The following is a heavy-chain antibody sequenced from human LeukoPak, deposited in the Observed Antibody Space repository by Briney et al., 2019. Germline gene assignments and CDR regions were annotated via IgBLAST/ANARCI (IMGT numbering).Heavy chain of an antibody. J-gene: IGHJ4*02. CDR2: ISYDGSNK. CDR1: GFTFSSYG. CDR3: AKSYDLFDY. V-gene: IGHV3-30*18. Sequence: AGGSLRLSCAASGFTFSSYGMHWVRQAPGKGLEWVAIISYDGSNKYYADSAKGRFTISRDNSKNTLYLQMNSLRAEDTAVYYCAKSYDLFDYWGQGTLVTVSS. D-gene: IGHD3-3*01.